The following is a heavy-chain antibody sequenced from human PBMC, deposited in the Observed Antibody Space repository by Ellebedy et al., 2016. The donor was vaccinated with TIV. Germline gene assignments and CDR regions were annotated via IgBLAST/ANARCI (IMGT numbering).Heavy chain of an antibody. V-gene: IGHV3-7*04. D-gene: IGHD6-19*01. CDR3: TRGSGWIIDY. CDR1: GFTFSSYW. Sequence: GESLKISCAASGFTFSSYWMSWVRQAPGKGLEWVANIKYDGSETYYVDSVKGRFTISRDNAKQSLYLQMDSLRAEDTAVYYCTRGSGWIIDYWGQGTLVTVSS. CDR2: IKYDGSET. J-gene: IGHJ4*02.